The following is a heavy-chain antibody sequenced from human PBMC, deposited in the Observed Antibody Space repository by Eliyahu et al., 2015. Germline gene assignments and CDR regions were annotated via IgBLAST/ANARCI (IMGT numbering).Heavy chain of an antibody. CDR3: AKESGFGDYDS. V-gene: IGHV4-31*02. J-gene: IGHJ5*01. CDR1: ASISTGGYY. CDR2: IYISGTT. Sequence: ASISTGGYYWSWVRQHPGKGLEWIGYIYISGTTYYHPSLKSRLTISIDTSKNQFSLKLTSVTAADTAMYYCAKESGFGDYDSWGRGTLVTVSS. D-gene: IGHD4-17*01.